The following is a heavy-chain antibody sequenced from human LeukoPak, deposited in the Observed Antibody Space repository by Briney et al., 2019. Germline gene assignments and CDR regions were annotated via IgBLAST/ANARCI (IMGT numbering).Heavy chain of an antibody. V-gene: IGHV3-74*01. CDR1: GNYW. CDR3: VSFYETY. CDR2: INSDGSWT. Sequence: GGSLRLSCAASGNYWMHWVRQAPGKGLVWVSHINSDGSWTSYADSVKGRFTISKDNAKNTVYLQMNNLRAEDTAVYYCVSFYETYWGRGTLVTVPS. J-gene: IGHJ1*01. D-gene: IGHD2/OR15-2a*01.